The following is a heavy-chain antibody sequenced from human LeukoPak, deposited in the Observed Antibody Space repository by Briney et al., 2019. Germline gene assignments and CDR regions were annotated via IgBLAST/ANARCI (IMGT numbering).Heavy chain of an antibody. D-gene: IGHD3-10*01. CDR1: GCNYASYG. CDR3: AGDRMTSSSFMYYYATAGYQSDAFDV. Sequence: ASVKVSCKTSGCNYASYGINGVRQAPGKGLEWMGWISGYNGNRDYAQNFQGRVTMTRDTSTSTVYMELRSLRSDDTAVYYCAGDRMTSSSFMYYYATAGYQSDAFDVWGQGTMVTVSS. CDR2: ISGYNGNR. J-gene: IGHJ3*01. V-gene: IGHV1-18*01.